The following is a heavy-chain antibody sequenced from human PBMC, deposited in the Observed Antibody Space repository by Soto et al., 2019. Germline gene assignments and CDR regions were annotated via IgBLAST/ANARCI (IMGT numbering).Heavy chain of an antibody. J-gene: IGHJ6*02. V-gene: IGHV3-30-3*01. CDR2: ISYDGSNK. D-gene: IGHD1-26*01. Sequence: GSLRLSCAASGFTFSSYAMHWVRQAPGKGLEWVAVISYDGSNKYYADSVKGRFTISRDNSKNTLYLQMNSLRAEDTAVYYCARDRRDRGSYYYYYYGMDVWGQGTTVTVSS. CDR3: ARDRRDRGSYYYYYYGMDV. CDR1: GFTFSSYA.